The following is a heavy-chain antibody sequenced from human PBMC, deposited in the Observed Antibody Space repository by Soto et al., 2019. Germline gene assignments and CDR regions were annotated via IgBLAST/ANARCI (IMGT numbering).Heavy chain of an antibody. CDR3: AGGGVRGVITRTRGYYGMDV. V-gene: IGHV5-51*01. CDR2: IYPGDSDT. D-gene: IGHD3-10*01. Sequence: GESLKISCKGSGYSFTSYWIGWVRQMPGEGLELMGIIYPGDSDTRYSPSFQGQVTISADKSIGTAYLQWSSLKASDTAMYYCAGGGVRGVITRTRGYYGMDVWGQGTTVTVSS. CDR1: GYSFTSYW. J-gene: IGHJ6*02.